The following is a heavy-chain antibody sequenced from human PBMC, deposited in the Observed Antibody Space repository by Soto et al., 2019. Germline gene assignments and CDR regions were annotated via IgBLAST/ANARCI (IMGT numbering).Heavy chain of an antibody. CDR1: GFTFSSYS. D-gene: IGHD2-2*01. J-gene: IGHJ6*02. V-gene: IGHV3-21*01. CDR2: ISSSSSYI. CDR3: ARDRSSTSFYGMDV. Sequence: EVQLVESGGGLVKPGGSLRLSCAASGFTFSSYSMNWVRQAPGKGLEWVSSISSSSSYIYYADSVKGRFTISRDNDKNSLDLQMNSLRAEDTAVYYCARDRSSTSFYGMDVWGQGTTVPVSS.